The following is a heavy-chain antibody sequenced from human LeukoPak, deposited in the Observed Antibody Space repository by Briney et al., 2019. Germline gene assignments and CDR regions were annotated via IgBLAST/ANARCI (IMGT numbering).Heavy chain of an antibody. J-gene: IGHJ6*03. CDR1: GGSISSSSYY. Sequence: SETLSLTCTVSGGSISSSSYYWGWIRQPPGKGLEWIGSIYYSGSTYYNPSLKSRVTISVDTSKNQFSLKLSSVTAADTAVYYCARFMARALGYHYYYMDVWGKGTTVTVSS. D-gene: IGHD5-24*01. CDR2: IYYSGST. V-gene: IGHV4-39*07. CDR3: ARFMARALGYHYYYMDV.